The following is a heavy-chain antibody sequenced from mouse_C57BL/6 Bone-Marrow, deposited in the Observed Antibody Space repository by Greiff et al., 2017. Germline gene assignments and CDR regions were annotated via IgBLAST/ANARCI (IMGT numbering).Heavy chain of an antibody. CDR3: ASHSGEWLLLFAY. J-gene: IGHJ3*01. Sequence: EVQGVESGGDLVKPGGSLKLSCAASGFSFRSYGMSWVRQTPDKRLEWVATISSGGSYTYYPDSVKGRFTISRDNAKNTLYLQMRSLNSEDTAMYDCASHSGEWLLLFAYWGQGTLVTVSA. V-gene: IGHV5-6*01. CDR2: ISSGGSYT. CDR1: GFSFRSYG. D-gene: IGHD2-3*01.